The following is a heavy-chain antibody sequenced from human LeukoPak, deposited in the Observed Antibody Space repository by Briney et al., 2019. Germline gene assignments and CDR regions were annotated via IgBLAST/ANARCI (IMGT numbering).Heavy chain of an antibody. J-gene: IGHJ6*04. CDR3: ASRFYDILTGFPQDV. CDR2: IIPIFGTG. V-gene: IGHV1-69*05. D-gene: IGHD3-9*01. Sequence: GASVKVSCKASGYTFTGYYVHWVRQAPGQGLEWMGGIIPIFGTGNYAQKFQGRVTITTDESTSTAYMELSSLRSEDTAVYYCASRFYDILTGFPQDVWGKGTTVTVSS. CDR1: GYTFTGYY.